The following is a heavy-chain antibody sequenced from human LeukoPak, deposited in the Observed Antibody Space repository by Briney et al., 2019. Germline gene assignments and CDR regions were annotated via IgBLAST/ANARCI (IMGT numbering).Heavy chain of an antibody. V-gene: IGHV1-8*01. CDR3: ARRIAARKRSYYFDY. D-gene: IGHD6-6*01. CDR1: GYTFTSYD. J-gene: IGHJ4*02. Sequence: ASVKVSCKASGYTFTSYDINWVQQATGQGLEWMGWMNPNSGNTGCAQKFQGRVTMTRNTSISTAYMELSSLRSEDTAVYYCARRIAARKRSYYFDYWGQGTLVTVSS. CDR2: MNPNSGNT.